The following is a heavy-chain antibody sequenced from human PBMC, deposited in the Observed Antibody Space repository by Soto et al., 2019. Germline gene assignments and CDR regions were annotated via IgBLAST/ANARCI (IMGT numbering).Heavy chain of an antibody. CDR3: ARTYDGSGPNSGGYGFDI. Sequence: SETLSLTCSVSGASISAYYWSWIRQPPGKGLEWIAYIYYSGSTSYNPSLKSRVSISLDTSKNQFSLKLSSVTAADTAMYYCARTYDGSGPNSGGYGFDIWGPGTMVTVSS. V-gene: IGHV4-59*01. CDR1: GASISAYY. CDR2: IYYSGST. J-gene: IGHJ3*02. D-gene: IGHD3-22*01.